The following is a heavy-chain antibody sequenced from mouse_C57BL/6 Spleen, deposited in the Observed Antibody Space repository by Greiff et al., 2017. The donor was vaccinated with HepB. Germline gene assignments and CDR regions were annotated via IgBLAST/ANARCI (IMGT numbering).Heavy chain of an antibody. Sequence: VQLQQSGPVLVKPGASVKMSCKASGYTFTDYYMNWVKQSHGKSLEWIGVINPYNGGTSYNQKFKGKATLTVDKSSSTAYMELNSLTSEDSAVYYCARDGDVDYFDYWGQGTTLTVSS. D-gene: IGHD3-3*01. CDR1: GYTFTDYY. CDR3: ARDGDVDYFDY. V-gene: IGHV1-19*01. J-gene: IGHJ2*01. CDR2: INPYNGGT.